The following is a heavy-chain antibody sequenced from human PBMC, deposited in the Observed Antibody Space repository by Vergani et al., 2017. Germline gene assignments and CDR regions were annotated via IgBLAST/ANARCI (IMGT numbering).Heavy chain of an antibody. Sequence: EVQLVESGGGLVKPGGSLRLSCAASGFTFSSYSMNWVRQAPGKGLEWVSSISSSSSYIYYADSVKGRFTISRDNAKNALYLQMNSPRAEDTAVYYCSRAGVGPRRSETKVRPTAPNAFDIWGQGTMVTVSS. CDR3: SRAGVGPRRSETKVRPTAPNAFDI. J-gene: IGHJ3*02. D-gene: IGHD4-11*01. CDR1: GFTFSSYS. V-gene: IGHV3-21*01. CDR2: ISSSSSYI.